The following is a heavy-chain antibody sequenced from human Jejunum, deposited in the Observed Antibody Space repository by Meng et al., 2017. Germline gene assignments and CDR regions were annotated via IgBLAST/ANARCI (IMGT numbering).Heavy chain of an antibody. CDR1: GFTVSSDY. Sequence: GESLKISCAASGFTVSSDYMSWVRQAPGKRLEWVSIIFGDGRAFYADSVKGRFTISRLNSKNTLYLQMNSLRPEDTAVYYCARSEGYSGYVLTSWGQGTLVTVSS. CDR3: ARSEGYSGYVLTS. J-gene: IGHJ4*02. V-gene: IGHV3-53*04. CDR2: IFGDGRA. D-gene: IGHD5-12*01.